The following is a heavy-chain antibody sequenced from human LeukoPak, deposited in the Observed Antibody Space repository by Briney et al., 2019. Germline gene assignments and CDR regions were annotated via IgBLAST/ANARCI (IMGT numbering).Heavy chain of an antibody. J-gene: IGHJ4*02. CDR3: AREGSSWTFYY. V-gene: IGHV4-4*07. D-gene: IGHD6-13*01. CDR1: GGSISSYY. Sequence: SETLSLTCTVSGGSISSYYWSWIRQPAGKGLEWIGRIYTSGSTNYNPSLKSRVTMSVDTSQNQFSLKLSSVTAADSAVYYCAREGSSWTFYYWGQGTLVTVSS. CDR2: IYTSGST.